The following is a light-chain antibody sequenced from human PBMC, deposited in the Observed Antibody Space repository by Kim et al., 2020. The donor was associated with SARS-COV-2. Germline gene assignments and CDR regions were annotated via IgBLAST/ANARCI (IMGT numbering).Light chain of an antibody. V-gene: IGLV3-19*01. CDR3: NSRDSSGNHLV. CDR2: GKN. CDR1: SLRIYY. J-gene: IGLJ2*01. Sequence: ALGQKVRRTCQGDSLRIYYASWYQQKPGQAPVLVIYGKNNRPSGIPDRFSGSSSGNTASLTITGAQAEDEADYYCNSRDSSGNHLVFGGGTELTVL.